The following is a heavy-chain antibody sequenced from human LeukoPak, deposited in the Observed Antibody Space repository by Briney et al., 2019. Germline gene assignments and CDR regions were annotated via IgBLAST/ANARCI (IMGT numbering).Heavy chain of an antibody. V-gene: IGHV3-13*01. CDR3: ARGGIPVSGIDEIDY. CDR1: GFTLRSYD. CDR2: IGISGDT. D-gene: IGHD6-19*01. Sequence: GGSLRLPCAASGFTLRSYDMHWVRQVTGKGLEWVSAIGISGDTYCPNSVKGRFTISRENAKNSLYLQMNSLTAGDTAVYYCARGGIPVSGIDEIDYWGQGTLVTVSS. J-gene: IGHJ4*02.